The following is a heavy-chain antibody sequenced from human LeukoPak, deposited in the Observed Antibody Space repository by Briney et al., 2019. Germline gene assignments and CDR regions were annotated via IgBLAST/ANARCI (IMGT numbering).Heavy chain of an antibody. J-gene: IGHJ6*02. D-gene: IGHD3-10*01. Sequence: GGSLRLSCAASGFTVSSSYMSWVRQAPGKGLEWVSVIYSGGSTYYADSVKGRFTISRDNPRNTLYLQMNTLRAEDTAVYYCARGWFYGMDVWGQGTTVSVSS. CDR2: IYSGGST. V-gene: IGHV3-66*01. CDR3: ARGWFYGMDV. CDR1: GFTVSSSY.